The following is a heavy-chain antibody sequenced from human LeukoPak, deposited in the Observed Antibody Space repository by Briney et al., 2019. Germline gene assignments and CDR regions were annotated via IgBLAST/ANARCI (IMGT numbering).Heavy chain of an antibody. Sequence: GGSLRLSCAASGFTVGSNYMSWVRQVPGKGLEWVSVIYSGGSTYYADSVKGRFTISRDNSKNTLYLQMNSLRAEDTAVYYCAREWNGYYYYFDYWGQGTLVTVSS. J-gene: IGHJ4*02. CDR3: AREWNGYYYYFDY. V-gene: IGHV3-66*01. CDR2: IYSGGST. CDR1: GFTVGSNY. D-gene: IGHD3-3*01.